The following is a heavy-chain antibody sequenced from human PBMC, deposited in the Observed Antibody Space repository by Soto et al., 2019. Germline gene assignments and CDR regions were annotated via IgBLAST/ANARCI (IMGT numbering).Heavy chain of an antibody. CDR3: ARGRPTTDDFWSGYFDY. V-gene: IGHV1-69*13. CDR2: IIPIFGTA. Sequence: ASVKVSCKASGGTFSSYAISWVRQAPGQGLEWMGGIIPIFGTANYAQKFQGRVTITADESTSTAYMELSSLRSEDTAVYYCARGRPTTDDFWSGYFDYWGQGTLVTVSS. J-gene: IGHJ4*02. D-gene: IGHD3-3*01. CDR1: GGTFSSYA.